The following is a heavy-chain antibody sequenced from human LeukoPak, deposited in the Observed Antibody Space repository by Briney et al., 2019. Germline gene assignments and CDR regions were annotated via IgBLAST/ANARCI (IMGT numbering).Heavy chain of an antibody. J-gene: IGHJ1*01. V-gene: IGHV3-9*01. D-gene: IGHD6-13*01. CDR2: ISWNSGSI. CDR3: AKDKSSSWHEYFQH. CDR1: GFTFDDYA. Sequence: GGSLRLSCAASGFTFDDYAMHWVRQAPGKGLEWVSGISWNSGSIGYADSVKGRFTISRDNAKNSLYLQMNSLRAEDTALYYCAKDKSSSWHEYFQHWGQGTLVTVSS.